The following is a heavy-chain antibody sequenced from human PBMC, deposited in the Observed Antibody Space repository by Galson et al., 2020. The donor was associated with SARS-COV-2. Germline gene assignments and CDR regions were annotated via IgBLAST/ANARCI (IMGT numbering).Heavy chain of an antibody. V-gene: IGHV3-30*02. J-gene: IGHJ4*02. D-gene: IGHD5-18*01. Sequence: GGSLRLSCAASGFTFSNYGIHWVRQAPGKGLEWVAFIRYDGSNKYYADSVKGRFTISRDNSKNTLNLQMNSLRAEDTAVYYCAKDPSPLGGYSYALDYWGQGTLVTVSS. CDR2: IRYDGSNK. CDR1: GFTFSNYG. CDR3: AKDPSPLGGYSYALDY.